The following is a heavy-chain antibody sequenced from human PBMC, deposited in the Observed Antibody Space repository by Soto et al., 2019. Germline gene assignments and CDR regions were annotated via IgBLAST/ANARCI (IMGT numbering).Heavy chain of an antibody. CDR2: IIPILGIA. J-gene: IGHJ5*02. CDR3: ANLYGALHNWFDP. D-gene: IGHD4-17*01. Sequence: QVQLVQSGAEVKKPGSSVKVSCKASGGTFSSYTISWVRQAPGQGLEWMGRIIPILGIANYAQKFQGRVTTTADKSTSTAYMELSSLRSEDTAVYYCANLYGALHNWFDPWGQGTLVTVSS. CDR1: GGTFSSYT. V-gene: IGHV1-69*02.